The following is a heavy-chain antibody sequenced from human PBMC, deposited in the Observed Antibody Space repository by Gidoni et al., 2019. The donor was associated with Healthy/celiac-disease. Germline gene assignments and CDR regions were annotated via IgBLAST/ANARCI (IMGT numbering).Heavy chain of an antibody. V-gene: IGHV1-69*04. CDR1: GGTFSSYA. Sequence: QVQLVQSGAEVKKPGSSVKVSCKASGGTFSSYAISWVRQAPGQGLEWMGRIIPILGIANYAQKFQGRVTITADKSTSTAYMELSSLRSEDTAVYYCARGYYYDSSGYSDAFDIWGQGTMVTVSS. J-gene: IGHJ3*02. D-gene: IGHD3-22*01. CDR3: ARGYYYDSSGYSDAFDI. CDR2: IIPILGIA.